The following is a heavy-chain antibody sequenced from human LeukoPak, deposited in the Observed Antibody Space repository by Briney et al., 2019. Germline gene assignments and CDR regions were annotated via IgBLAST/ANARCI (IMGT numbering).Heavy chain of an antibody. J-gene: IGHJ4*02. Sequence: SETLSLTCTVSGGSISSSSYYWGWIRQPPGKGLEWIGSIYYSESTYYNPSLKSRVTISVDTSKNQFSLKLSSVTAADPAVYYCARQEGSYYYDSSGYFAYWGQGTLVTVSS. CDR2: IYYSEST. CDR1: GGSISSSSYY. V-gene: IGHV4-39*01. D-gene: IGHD3-22*01. CDR3: ARQEGSYYYDSSGYFAY.